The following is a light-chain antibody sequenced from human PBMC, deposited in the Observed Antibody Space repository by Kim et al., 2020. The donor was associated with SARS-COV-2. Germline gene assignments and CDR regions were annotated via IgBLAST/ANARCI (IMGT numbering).Light chain of an antibody. CDR3: HQYDDWPRS. CDR1: QSVSSN. V-gene: IGKV3-15*01. J-gene: IGKJ2*03. Sequence: EIVLTQSPATLSVYPGESVTLSCRASQSVSSNLAWYHQKPGQSPRLFMYGVTTRAGGIPARFSGSGSGTDFNLTISGLQSEDFAVYYCHQYDDWPRSLGQGTKLEI. CDR2: GVT.